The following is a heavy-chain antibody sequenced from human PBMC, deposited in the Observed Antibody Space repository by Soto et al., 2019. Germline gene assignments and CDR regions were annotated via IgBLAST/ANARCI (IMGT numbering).Heavy chain of an antibody. D-gene: IGHD1-1*01. CDR2: IYYSGST. Sequence: SETLSLTCAVYGGSFSGYYWSWIRQPPGKGLEWIGEIYYSGSTNYNPSLKSRVTISVDTSKNQFSLKLSSVTAADTAVYYCARVRRGTVFDYWGQGTLVTVSS. CDR3: ARVRRGTVFDY. CDR1: GGSFSGYY. J-gene: IGHJ4*02. V-gene: IGHV4-34*01.